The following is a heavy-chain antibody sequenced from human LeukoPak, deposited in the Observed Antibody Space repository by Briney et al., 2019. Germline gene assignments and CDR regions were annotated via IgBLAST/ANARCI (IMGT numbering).Heavy chain of an antibody. J-gene: IGHJ4*02. Sequence: GGSLRLSCEASGFTFSSYGMHWVRQAPGKGLEWVAVISYDGSNKYYADSVKGRFTISRDNSKNTLYLQMNSLRAEDTAVYYCAKRIGTTGTGDYWGQGTLVTVSS. V-gene: IGHV3-30*18. CDR1: GFTFSSYG. CDR2: ISYDGSNK. D-gene: IGHD1-1*01. CDR3: AKRIGTTGTGDY.